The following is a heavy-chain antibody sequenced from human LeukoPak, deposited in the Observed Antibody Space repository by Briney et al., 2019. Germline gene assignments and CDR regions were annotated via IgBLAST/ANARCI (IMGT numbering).Heavy chain of an antibody. CDR1: GYSISSGYY. CDR2: IYHSGST. J-gene: IGHJ5*02. D-gene: IGHD2-2*02. V-gene: IGHV4-38-2*01. CDR3: ARVVPAAIFDP. Sequence: SPETLSLTCAVSGYSISSGYYWGWIRQPPGKGLEWIGSIYHSGSTYYNPSLKSRVTISVDTSKNQFSLKLSSVTAADTAVYYCARVVPAAIFDPWGQGTLVTVSS.